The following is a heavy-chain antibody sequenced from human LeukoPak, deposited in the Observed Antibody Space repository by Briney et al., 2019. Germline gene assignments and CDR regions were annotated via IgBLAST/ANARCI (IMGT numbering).Heavy chain of an antibody. D-gene: IGHD3-3*01. Sequence: PSQTLPLTCTVSGGSISSGSYYWSWIRQPAGKGLEWIGRIYTSGSTNYNPSLKSRVTISVDTSKNQFSLKLSSVTAADTAVYYCARDRGPGVAAIWYFDLWGRGTLVTVSS. J-gene: IGHJ2*01. CDR2: IYTSGST. CDR1: GGSISSGSYY. V-gene: IGHV4-61*02. CDR3: ARDRGPGVAAIWYFDL.